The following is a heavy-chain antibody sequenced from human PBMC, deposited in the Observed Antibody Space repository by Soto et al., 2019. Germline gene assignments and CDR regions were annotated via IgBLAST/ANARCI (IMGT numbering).Heavy chain of an antibody. J-gene: IGHJ2*01. Sequence: QVQLVQSGAEVKKPGSSVTVSCKASGGTFSSYTISWVRQAPGQGLEWMGGIIPIFGTANYAQKFQGRVPITADESTSTAYKELSSLRSEDTAVYYCARGNHRWLQLWYFDLWGRGNLVTVSS. CDR3: ARGNHRWLQLWYFDL. V-gene: IGHV1-69*12. CDR2: IIPIFGTA. CDR1: GGTFSSYT. D-gene: IGHD5-12*01.